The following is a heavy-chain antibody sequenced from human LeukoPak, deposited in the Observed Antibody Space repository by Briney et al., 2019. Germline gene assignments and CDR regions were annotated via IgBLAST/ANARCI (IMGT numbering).Heavy chain of an antibody. V-gene: IGHV3-23*01. CDR2: ISGSGGNT. J-gene: IGHJ4*02. CDR1: GFIFSTYG. Sequence: GGSLRLSCAASGFIFSTYGMTWVRQAPGKGLEWVSGISGSGGNTYYADSVKGRFTISRDNSKNTLYLRMNSLRAEDTAVYYCAKDRGYWGQGTLVTVSS. CDR3: AKDRGY.